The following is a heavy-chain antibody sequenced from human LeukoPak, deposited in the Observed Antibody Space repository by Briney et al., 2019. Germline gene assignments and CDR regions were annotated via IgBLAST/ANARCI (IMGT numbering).Heavy chain of an antibody. CDR3: ARYYGGKFDY. Sequence: SETLSLTCTVSSASISSSPYFWGWIRQSPGKGLEWIGSISYSGTTNYNPSLKSRVTISVDTSKNQFSLKLSSVTAADTAVYYCARYYGGKFDYWGQGTLVTVSS. V-gene: IGHV4-39*07. J-gene: IGHJ4*02. CDR1: SASISSSPYF. D-gene: IGHD4-23*01. CDR2: ISYSGTT.